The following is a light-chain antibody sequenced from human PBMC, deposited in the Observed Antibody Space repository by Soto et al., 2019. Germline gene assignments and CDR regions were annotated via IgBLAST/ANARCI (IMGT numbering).Light chain of an antibody. CDR2: GAS. CDR1: QSVSTNF. Sequence: EIVLTQSPGTLSLSPGEGATLSCRASQSVSTNFFAWYQQKPGQAPRLIIYGASTRATGIPDRFSCSGSGTDFTLTISRLEPEDFAAYYCQHYGRTSWTFGQGTKVEIK. V-gene: IGKV3-20*01. CDR3: QHYGRTSWT. J-gene: IGKJ1*01.